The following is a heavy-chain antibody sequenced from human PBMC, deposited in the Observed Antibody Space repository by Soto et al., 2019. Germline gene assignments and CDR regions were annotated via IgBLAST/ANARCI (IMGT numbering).Heavy chain of an antibody. CDR3: AHTPFFGDKLDY. CDR2: IYWDDDK. CDR1: GFSLNTGGVG. J-gene: IGHJ4*02. Sequence: QITLKESGPTLVKPTQTLTLTCTFSGFSLNTGGVGVAWIRQSPGKALEWLAVIYWDDDKRYSPSLKSRLTITKDTSKNQVVFTMTNMDPVDTATYYCAHTPFFGDKLDYWGQGTLFTVSS. V-gene: IGHV2-5*02. D-gene: IGHD2-21*01.